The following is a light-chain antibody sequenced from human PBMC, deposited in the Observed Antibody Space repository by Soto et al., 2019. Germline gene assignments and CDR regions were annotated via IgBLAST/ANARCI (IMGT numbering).Light chain of an antibody. CDR3: LQDYNYPLT. Sequence: IQINKSPSSLSGKVGDSGRITCQASKGIRNDLGWYQQKPGKAPKLLIYAASSLQSGVPSRFSGSGSGTDFTLTVSSLQPEDFATYYCLQDYNYPLTFGGGTMVDIK. J-gene: IGKJ4*01. V-gene: IGKV1-6*01. CDR2: AAS. CDR1: KGIRND.